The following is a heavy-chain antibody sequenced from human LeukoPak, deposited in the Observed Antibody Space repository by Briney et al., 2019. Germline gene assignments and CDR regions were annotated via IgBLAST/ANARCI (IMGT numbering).Heavy chain of an antibody. V-gene: IGHV3-7*01. J-gene: IGHJ6*04. Sequence: GGSLRLSCATSGFTFRNYWMSWVRQAPGKGLEWLANIKQDGSEKYYVDSVKGRFTISRDNAKNSLYLQMNSLRAEDTAVYYCAELGITMIGGVWGKGTTVTISS. CDR3: AELGITMIGGV. CDR2: IKQDGSEK. D-gene: IGHD3-10*02. CDR1: GFTFRNYW.